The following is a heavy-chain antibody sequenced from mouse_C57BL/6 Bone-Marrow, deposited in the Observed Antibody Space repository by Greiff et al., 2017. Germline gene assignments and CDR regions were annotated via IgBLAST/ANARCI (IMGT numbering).Heavy chain of an antibody. Sequence: VQLQQSGAELVRPGASVKLSCKASGYTFTDYYINWVKQRPGQGLEWIARIYPGSGNTYYNEKFKGKATLTAEKSSSTAYMQLSSLTSEDSAVYFCANRRFAYWGQGTLVTVSA. CDR2: IYPGSGNT. CDR3: ANRRFAY. CDR1: GYTFTDYY. J-gene: IGHJ3*01. V-gene: IGHV1-76*01.